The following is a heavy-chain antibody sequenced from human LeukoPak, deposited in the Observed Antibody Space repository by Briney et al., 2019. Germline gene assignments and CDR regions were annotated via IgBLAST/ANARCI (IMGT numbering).Heavy chain of an antibody. CDR3: VREMNTVTTCYLQF. CDR1: GFTFSSYS. V-gene: IGHV3-21*01. Sequence: PGGSLRLSCAASGFTFSSYSMNWVRQAPGKGLEWVSSISRTSRHKYYSDSVKGRFTISRDDAENSLFLQMDSLRAEDTAIYYCVREMNTVTTCYLQFRGQGTLVTVSS. J-gene: IGHJ1*01. CDR2: ISRTSRHK. D-gene: IGHD1-1*01.